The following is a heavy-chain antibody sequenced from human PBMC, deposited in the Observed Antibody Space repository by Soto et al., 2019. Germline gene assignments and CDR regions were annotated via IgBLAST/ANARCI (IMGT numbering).Heavy chain of an antibody. D-gene: IGHD5-18*01. V-gene: IGHV3-30-3*01. J-gene: IGHJ3*02. Sequence: QVQLVESGGGVVQPGRSLRLSCAASGFTFSSYAMHWVRQAPGKGLEWVAVISYDGSNKYYADSVKGRFTISRDNSKNTLYLQMNSLRAEDTAVYYCATGYSYGSDAFDIWGQGTMVTVS. CDR3: ATGYSYGSDAFDI. CDR2: ISYDGSNK. CDR1: GFTFSSYA.